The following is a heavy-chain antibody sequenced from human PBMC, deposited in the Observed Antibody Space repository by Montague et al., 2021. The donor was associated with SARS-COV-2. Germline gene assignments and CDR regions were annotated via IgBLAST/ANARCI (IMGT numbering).Heavy chain of an antibody. CDR1: GDSVKTNLYY. J-gene: IGHJ4*02. D-gene: IGHD2-15*01. Sequence: SETLSLTCTVSGDSVKTNLYYWGWIRQPPGKGLEWIGHIYYTGTTYYNPSLKSRVTMSVDTSKNQFSLKLTSVTAADTAVYYCANADRCSSGSCYSPFDSWGQGSLVTVSS. V-gene: IGHV4-39*01. CDR2: IYYTGTT. CDR3: ANADRCSSGSCYSPFDS.